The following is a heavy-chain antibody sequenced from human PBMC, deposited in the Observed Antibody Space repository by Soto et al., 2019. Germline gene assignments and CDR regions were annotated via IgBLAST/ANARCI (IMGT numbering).Heavy chain of an antibody. CDR1: GGSISSYY. V-gene: IGHV4-59*08. CDR3: ARRGEGYDILTGYYSPYYFDY. D-gene: IGHD3-9*01. CDR2: IYYSGST. Sequence: SETLSLTCTVSGGSISSYYWSWIRQPPGKGLEWIGYIYYSGSTNYNPSIKSRVTISVDTSKNQFSLKLSSVTAADTAVYYCARRGEGYDILTGYYSPYYFDYWGQGTLVTVSS. J-gene: IGHJ4*02.